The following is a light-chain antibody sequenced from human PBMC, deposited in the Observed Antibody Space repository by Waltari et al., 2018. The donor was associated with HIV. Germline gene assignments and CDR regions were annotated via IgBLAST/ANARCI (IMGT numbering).Light chain of an antibody. CDR1: QDISSY. CDR2: DAF. CDR3: QQYDDLPLT. V-gene: IGKV1-33*01. J-gene: IGKJ4*01. Sequence: DIQMTQSPSSLSKAVGDRETISCQASQDISSYLNWIQQKPGEAPKLLIYDAFNLETGLPSRFSGSGSGTNFTFTISSLQPEDFATYYCQQYDDLPLTFGGGSKGEIK.